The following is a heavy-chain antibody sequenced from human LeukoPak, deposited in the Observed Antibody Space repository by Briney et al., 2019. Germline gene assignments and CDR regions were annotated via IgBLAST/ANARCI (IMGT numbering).Heavy chain of an antibody. Sequence: GGSLRLSCAASGFTFSSYTMNWVRQAPGKGLEWVSSISSSTTYIYYADSVKGRFTISRDNAKNSLYLQMHSLRAEDTAVYYCARGPYYDILTGYSNDYWGQGTLVTVSS. V-gene: IGHV3-21*01. J-gene: IGHJ4*02. CDR3: ARGPYYDILTGYSNDY. CDR2: ISSSTTYI. D-gene: IGHD3-9*01. CDR1: GFTFSSYT.